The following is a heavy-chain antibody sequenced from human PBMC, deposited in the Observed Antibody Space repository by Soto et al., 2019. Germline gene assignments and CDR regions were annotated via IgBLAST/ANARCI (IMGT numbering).Heavy chain of an antibody. CDR3: ARDRSLDYDILTGYFDY. D-gene: IGHD3-9*01. CDR2: ISYDGSNK. CDR1: GFTFSSYA. Sequence: SLRLSCAASGFTFSSYAMHWVRQAPGKGLEWVAVISYDGSNKYYADSVKGRFTISRDNSKNTLYLRMNSLRAEDTAVYYCARDRSLDYDILTGYFDYWGQGTLVTVSS. V-gene: IGHV3-30-3*01. J-gene: IGHJ4*02.